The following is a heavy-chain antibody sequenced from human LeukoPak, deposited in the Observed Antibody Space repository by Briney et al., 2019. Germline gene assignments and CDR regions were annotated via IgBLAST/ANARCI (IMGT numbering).Heavy chain of an antibody. CDR3: ARERSDWSFDY. Sequence: GGSLRLSCAASGFTFSSYGMHWVRQAPGKGLEWVAIISYDGNNKYYVDSVKGRFTISRDNSKNTLYLQMHSLRNEDTAVYYCARERSDWSFDYWGQGTLVTVSS. V-gene: IGHV3-30*03. J-gene: IGHJ4*02. CDR1: GFTFSSYG. D-gene: IGHD3-9*01. CDR2: ISYDGNNK.